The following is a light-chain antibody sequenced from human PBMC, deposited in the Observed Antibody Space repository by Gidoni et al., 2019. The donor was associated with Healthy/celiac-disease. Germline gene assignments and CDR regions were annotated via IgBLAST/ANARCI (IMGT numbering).Light chain of an antibody. CDR1: QSVSSN. CDR3: QQYNNWPRIT. CDR2: GAS. Sequence: EIAMTQSPATLSVSPGERATLSCSASQSVSSNLAWYQQKPGQAPRLLIYGASTRATGIPAMCSGGGSGTEFTLTISSLQSEDFAVYYCQQYNNWPRITFGQGTRLEIK. J-gene: IGKJ5*01. V-gene: IGKV3-15*01.